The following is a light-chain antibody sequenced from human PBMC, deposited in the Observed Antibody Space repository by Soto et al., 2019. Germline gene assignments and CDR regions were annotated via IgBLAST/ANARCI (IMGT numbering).Light chain of an antibody. Sequence: EIVMTQSPATLSVSPGERATLSCRASQSLNRDLAWYQQRPGQSPRLLIFGASIRAAGIPARFSGSGSGTDFTLTINSLQAEDFATYYCQQTRSYPSTFGGGTKVDIK. CDR2: GAS. CDR3: QQTRSYPST. CDR1: QSLNRD. J-gene: IGKJ4*01. V-gene: IGKV3-15*01.